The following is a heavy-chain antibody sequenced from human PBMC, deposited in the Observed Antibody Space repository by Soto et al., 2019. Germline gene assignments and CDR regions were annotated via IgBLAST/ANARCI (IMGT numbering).Heavy chain of an antibody. CDR3: ARYQRIVSAGDYDFDD. J-gene: IGHJ4*02. Sequence: EVHLEESGGGLVQPGGSLRLSCEVSGFSFSSYFMGWFRQAPGKGLEWVANIKQDGSEKYYVDSVKGRFTISRDNAKNSLYLQMNSLRAEDTAVYYCARYQRIVSAGDYDFDDWGQGTRVTVSS. CDR2: IKQDGSEK. CDR1: GFSFSSYF. V-gene: IGHV3-7*01. D-gene: IGHD2-2*01.